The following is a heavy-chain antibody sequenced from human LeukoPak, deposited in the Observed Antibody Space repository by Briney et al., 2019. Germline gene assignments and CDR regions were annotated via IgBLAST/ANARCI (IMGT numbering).Heavy chain of an antibody. V-gene: IGHV5-51*01. Sequence: GESLKISCQGSGYTFTSYWIGWVRQMPGKGLEWMGIIYPGDSDTRYSPSFQGHVTISADKSISTAYLQWSSLKASDTAMYYCARLLSVAGTSYFDYWGQGTLVTVSS. J-gene: IGHJ4*02. D-gene: IGHD6-19*01. CDR3: ARLLSVAGTSYFDY. CDR1: GYTFTSYW. CDR2: IYPGDSDT.